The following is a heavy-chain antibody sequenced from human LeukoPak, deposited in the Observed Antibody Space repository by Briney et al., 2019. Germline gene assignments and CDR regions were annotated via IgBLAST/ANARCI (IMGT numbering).Heavy chain of an antibody. CDR3: AREYSLTMVRGASGY. Sequence: GGSLRLSCAASGFTFSSYAMSWVRQAPGKGLEWVSAISGSGGSTYYADSVKGRFTISRDNSKNTLYLQMNSLRAEDTAVYYCAREYSLTMVRGASGYWGQGTLVTVSS. D-gene: IGHD3-10*01. J-gene: IGHJ4*02. CDR1: GFTFSSYA. V-gene: IGHV3-23*01. CDR2: ISGSGGST.